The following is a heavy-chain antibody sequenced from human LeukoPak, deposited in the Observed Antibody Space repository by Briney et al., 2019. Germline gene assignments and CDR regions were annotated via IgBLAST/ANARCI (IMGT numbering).Heavy chain of an antibody. Sequence: GASVKVSCKASGYTFTGYYIHWVRQAPGQGLEWMGWINPNSGGTNYAQKFQGRVTMTRDTSISTAYMELSRLRSDDTAVYYCARATYYYGSGSYYSFDYWGQGTLVTVSS. CDR3: ARATYYYGSGSYYSFDY. J-gene: IGHJ4*02. CDR1: GYTFTGYY. V-gene: IGHV1-2*02. D-gene: IGHD3-10*01. CDR2: INPNSGGT.